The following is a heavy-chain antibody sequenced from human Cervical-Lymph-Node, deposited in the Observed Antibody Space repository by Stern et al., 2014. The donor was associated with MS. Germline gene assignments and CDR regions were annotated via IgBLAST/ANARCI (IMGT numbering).Heavy chain of an antibody. V-gene: IGHV1-69*01. CDR3: ARDLGYDYGAP. D-gene: IGHD4-17*01. J-gene: IGHJ5*02. Sequence: QVQLVQSGAEVKKPGSSVQVSCKTYGGTFSSYAISWVRQAPGQGLECMAGIIPIFGRANYAQKLQGRVTITTDEYTTHAHRSPSSLRSEDTAVYYFARDLGYDYGAPWGQGTLVTVSS. CDR2: IIPIFGRA. CDR1: GGTFSSYA.